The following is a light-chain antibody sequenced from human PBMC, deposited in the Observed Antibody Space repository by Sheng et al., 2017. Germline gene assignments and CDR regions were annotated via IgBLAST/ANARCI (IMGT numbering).Light chain of an antibody. V-gene: IGLV3-1*01. J-gene: IGLJ2*01. CDR3: QAWDGINVV. Sequence: SYELTQPPSVSASAGQTASITCSGDKLGDKYVAWFQQKAGQSPVLVISHNDRRPSGIPDRFSGSNSGNTATLTISGTQAMDEADYYCQAWDGINVVFGGGTDLTV. CDR1: KLGDKY. CDR2: HND.